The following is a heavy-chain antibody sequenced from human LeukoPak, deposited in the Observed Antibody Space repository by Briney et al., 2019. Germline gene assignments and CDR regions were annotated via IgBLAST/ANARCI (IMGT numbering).Heavy chain of an antibody. Sequence: PSETLSLTCTVSGGSISSYYWSWIRQPAGKGLEWIGRIYTSGSTNYNPSLKSRVTMSVDTSKNQFSLKLSSVTAADTAVYYCAGESYDYVWGSYRSNFDYWGQGTLVTVSS. CDR1: GGSISSYY. CDR3: AGESYDYVWGSYRSNFDY. D-gene: IGHD3-16*02. CDR2: IYTSGST. J-gene: IGHJ4*02. V-gene: IGHV4-4*07.